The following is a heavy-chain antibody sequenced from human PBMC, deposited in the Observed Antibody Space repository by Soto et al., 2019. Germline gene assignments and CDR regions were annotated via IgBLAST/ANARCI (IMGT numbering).Heavy chain of an antibody. V-gene: IGHV1-69*01. CDR1: GGTFSSYV. J-gene: IGHJ6*02. CDR2: IIHIFDTP. D-gene: IGHD2-2*01. CDR3: AGDSRSRTSPPGAGYYYYYGRDV. Sequence: QVQLVQSGAEVKKPGSSVKVSCKASGGTFSSYVLIWVRQAPGQGLEWMGGIIHIFDTPNYAQKFRGRLTMTADESTSTAYMELSSLTSEDTAVYYCAGDSRSRTSPPGAGYYYYYGRDVWGQGTAVTVSS.